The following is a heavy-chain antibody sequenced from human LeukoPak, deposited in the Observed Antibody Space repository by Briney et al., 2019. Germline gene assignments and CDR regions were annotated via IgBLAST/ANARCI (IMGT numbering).Heavy chain of an antibody. CDR2: VWPKNDKT. Sequence: GGSLRLSCVASGFTFSGYSMGWVRQAPGRGLEWVSFVWPKNDKTYYADSVRGRFTISRDNSKNTLYLQMDSLRAEDTAVYYCAKLVGYDFWSGYSPNWGQGTLVTVSS. CDR3: AKLVGYDFWSGYSPN. V-gene: IGHV3-23*01. J-gene: IGHJ4*02. CDR1: GFTFSGYS. D-gene: IGHD3-3*01.